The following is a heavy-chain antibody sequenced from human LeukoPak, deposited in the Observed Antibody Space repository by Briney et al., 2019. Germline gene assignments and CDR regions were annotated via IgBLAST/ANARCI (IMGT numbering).Heavy chain of an antibody. V-gene: IGHV3-7*04. CDR3: ARYGLGIQY. J-gene: IGHJ4*02. CDR2: IKQDGSGK. D-gene: IGHD3-16*01. CDR1: GFTFSSYW. Sequence: GGSLRLSCAASGFTFSSYWMSWVRQTPGKGLEWVANIKQDGSGKYYVDSVEGRFTISRDNAKSSLYLQMHSLRVEDTAVYYCARYGLGIQYWGQGTLVTVSS.